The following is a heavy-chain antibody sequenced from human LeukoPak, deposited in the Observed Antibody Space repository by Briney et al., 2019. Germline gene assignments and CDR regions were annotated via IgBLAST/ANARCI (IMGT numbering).Heavy chain of an antibody. CDR2: IYYRGST. CDR1: GGSISSYY. V-gene: IGHV4-59*01. Sequence: SETLSLTCTVSGGSISSYYWSWIRQPPGKGLEWIGYIYYRGSTSYNPSRNSRVTISVDTSKNQFSLRLSSVTTADTAVYYCARASISIAGPFDYWGQGTLVTVSS. D-gene: IGHD6-13*01. J-gene: IGHJ4*02. CDR3: ARASISIAGPFDY.